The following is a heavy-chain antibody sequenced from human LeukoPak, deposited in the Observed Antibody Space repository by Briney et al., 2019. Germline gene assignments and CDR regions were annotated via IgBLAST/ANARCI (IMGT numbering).Heavy chain of an antibody. CDR3: ARDRPFPSLGEASNWFDP. Sequence: VASVKVSCKASGYTFTGYYMHWVRQAPGQGLEWMGWINPNSGGTNYAQKFQGRVTMTRDTSISTAYMELSRLRSDDTAVYYCARDRPFPSLGEASNWFDPWGQGTLVTVSS. V-gene: IGHV1-2*02. J-gene: IGHJ5*02. CDR1: GYTFTGYY. D-gene: IGHD2/OR15-2a*01. CDR2: INPNSGGT.